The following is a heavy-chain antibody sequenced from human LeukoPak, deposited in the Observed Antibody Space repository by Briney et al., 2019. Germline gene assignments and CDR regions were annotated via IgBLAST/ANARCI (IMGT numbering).Heavy chain of an antibody. Sequence: ASVKVSCKASGGTFSSYAISWVRQAPGQGLEWMGIINPSGGSTSYAQKFQGRVTMTRDTSTSTVYMELSSLRSEDTAVYYCAREVEMATITNFDYWGQGTLVTVSS. CDR1: GGTFSSYA. CDR3: AREVEMATITNFDY. V-gene: IGHV1-46*01. J-gene: IGHJ4*02. D-gene: IGHD5-24*01. CDR2: INPSGGST.